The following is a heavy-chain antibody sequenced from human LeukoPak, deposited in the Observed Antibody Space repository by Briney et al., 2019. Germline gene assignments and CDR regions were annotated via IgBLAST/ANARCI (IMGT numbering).Heavy chain of an antibody. CDR3: ARAGAGNFDY. V-gene: IGHV1-2*02. J-gene: IGHJ4*02. CDR1: GYTFSGYY. D-gene: IGHD3-10*01. Sequence: GASVKVSCKASGYTFSGYYIHWVRQAPGQGLEWMGWINPNSGGTNYAQKFPGRVTMTRDTSISTAYMELSRLRSDDTAIYYCARAGAGNFDYWAQGTLVTVSP. CDR2: INPNSGGT.